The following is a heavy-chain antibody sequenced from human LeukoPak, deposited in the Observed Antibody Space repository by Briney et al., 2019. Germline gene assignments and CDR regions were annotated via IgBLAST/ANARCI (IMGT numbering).Heavy chain of an antibody. J-gene: IGHJ4*02. Sequence: GGSLRLSCAASGFTFSSYEMNWVRQAPGKGLEWVSYISSSGSTIYYADSVKGRFTISRDNAKNSLYLQVNSLRAEDTAVYYCARVARKPVDYWGQGTLVTVSS. V-gene: IGHV3-48*03. CDR2: ISSSGSTI. CDR3: ARVARKPVDY. CDR1: GFTFSSYE.